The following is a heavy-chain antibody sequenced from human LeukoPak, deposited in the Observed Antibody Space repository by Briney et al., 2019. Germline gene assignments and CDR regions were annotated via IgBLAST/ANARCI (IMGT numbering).Heavy chain of an antibody. CDR2: VYHSGST. CDR3: ARHGNYYDTSQSDP. V-gene: IGHV4-38-2*01. Sequence: TPSETLSLTCAVSGYSISSGYYWGWIRQPPGQGLEWIGSVYHSGSTYYNPSLKSRVTISVDASKNQFSLKLSSVTAADTAVYYCARHGNYYDTSQSDPWGQGTLVTVSS. CDR1: GYSISSGYY. J-gene: IGHJ5*02. D-gene: IGHD3-22*01.